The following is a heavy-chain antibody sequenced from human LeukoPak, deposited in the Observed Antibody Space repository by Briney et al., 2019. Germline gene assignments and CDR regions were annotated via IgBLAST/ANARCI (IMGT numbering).Heavy chain of an antibody. CDR2: INHSGST. CDR3: ARVDDILTGDAFDI. J-gene: IGHJ3*02. V-gene: IGHV4-34*01. CDR1: GGSFSGCY. Sequence: SETLSLTCAVYGGSFSGCYWSGIRQPPGKGLEWIGEINHSGSTNYNPSLKSRVTISVDTSKNQFSLKLSSVTAADTAVYYCARVDDILTGDAFDIWGQGTMVTVSS. D-gene: IGHD3-9*01.